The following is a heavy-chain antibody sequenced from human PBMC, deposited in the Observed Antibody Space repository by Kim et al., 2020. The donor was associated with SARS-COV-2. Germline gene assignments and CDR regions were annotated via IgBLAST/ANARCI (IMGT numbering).Heavy chain of an antibody. V-gene: IGHV1-69*13. CDR3: ARVTTIFGVVIIGSRPDRGSMDV. J-gene: IGHJ6*02. CDR2: IIPIFGTA. CDR1: GGTFSSYA. D-gene: IGHD3-3*01. Sequence: SVKVSCKASGGTFSSYAISWVRQAPGQGLEWMGGIIPIFGTANYAQKFQGRVTITADESTSTAYMELSSLRSEDTAVYYCARVTTIFGVVIIGSRPDRGSMDVWGQGTTVTVSS.